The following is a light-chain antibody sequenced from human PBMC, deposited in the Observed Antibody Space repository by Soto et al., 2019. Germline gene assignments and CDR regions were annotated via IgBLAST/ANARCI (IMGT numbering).Light chain of an antibody. Sequence: DIQMTQSPSTLCGPVGDRVTITCRASQTISSWLAWYQQKPGKAPKLLIYKASTLESGVPSRFSGSGYGTEFTLTISGLQPDDSATYYCHQYHSYSRTFGQGTKVDIK. CDR1: QTISSW. CDR2: KAS. J-gene: IGKJ1*01. CDR3: HQYHSYSRT. V-gene: IGKV1-5*03.